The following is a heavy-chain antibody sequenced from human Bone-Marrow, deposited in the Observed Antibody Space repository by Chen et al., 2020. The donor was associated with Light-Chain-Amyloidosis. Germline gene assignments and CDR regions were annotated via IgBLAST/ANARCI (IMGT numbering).Heavy chain of an antibody. CDR1: GGSLRGYY. D-gene: IGHD3-16*02. Sequence: QVQLQQWGAGLLKPSETLSLTCGVNGGSLRGYYWSWIRQPPGKGLEWIGEISQSGSTYYNPTLRSRVTISLDTSKNQFFLKLSSVTAADTAVYYCAIDWYDYVWGSYRYPFDYWGQGTLVTVSS. V-gene: IGHV4-34*01. CDR2: ISQSGST. J-gene: IGHJ4*02. CDR3: AIDWYDYVWGSYRYPFDY.